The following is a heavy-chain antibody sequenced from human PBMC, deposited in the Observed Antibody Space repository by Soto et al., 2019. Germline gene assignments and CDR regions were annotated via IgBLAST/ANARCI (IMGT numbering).Heavy chain of an antibody. CDR1: GVSFNNNG. D-gene: IGHD3-10*01. CDR2: VSPPFRTS. J-gene: IGHJ6*02. CDR3: ARVLYYGSGSYSPYGMDV. V-gene: IGHV1-69*01. Sequence: QVQLVQSGAEVKKPGSSVKLSCKTSGVSFNNNGIGWVRQAPGHGLEWMGGVSPPFRTSNYARKFQGRISITADASTGTVNMALSSLTSEDTAQYYCARVLYYGSGSYSPYGMDVWGQGTTVTVSS.